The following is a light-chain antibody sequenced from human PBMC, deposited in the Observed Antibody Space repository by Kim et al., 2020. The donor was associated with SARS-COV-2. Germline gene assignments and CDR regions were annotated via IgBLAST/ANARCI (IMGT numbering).Light chain of an antibody. CDR2: WAS. Sequence: DIVTTQSPDSLAVSLGERATINCKSSQSVLYSSNNKNYLAWYQQKPGQPPKLLIYWASTRESGVPDRFSGSGSGTDFTLTISSLQAEDVAVYYCQQYYSTPPTFGQGTKLEI. J-gene: IGKJ2*01. V-gene: IGKV4-1*01. CDR1: QSVLYSSNNKNY. CDR3: QQYYSTPPT.